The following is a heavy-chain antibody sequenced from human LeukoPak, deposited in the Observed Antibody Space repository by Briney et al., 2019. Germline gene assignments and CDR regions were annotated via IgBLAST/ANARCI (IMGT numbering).Heavy chain of an antibody. V-gene: IGHV1-8*01. CDR3: TREKDCADGICYED. D-gene: IGHD2-8*01. CDR1: GHTFTSHD. J-gene: IGHJ4*02. Sequence: ASVKVSCKASGHTFTSHDINWVRQATGLGLEWLGWMSPRSGNTGYAQKFQGRVTMTRDTSISTAYMELSSLRFDDTAVYFCTREKDCADGICYEDWGQGTLVTVSS. CDR2: MSPRSGNT.